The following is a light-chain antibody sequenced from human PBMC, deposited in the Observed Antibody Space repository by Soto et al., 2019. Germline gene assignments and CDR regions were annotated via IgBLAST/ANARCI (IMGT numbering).Light chain of an antibody. CDR2: AAS. CDR3: QQRSNWPVT. CDR1: QSVSSY. Sequence: IVFAQSPSTLPWSPGQRSTLSCLASQSVSSYLAWYQQKPGQAPRLLIYAASNRDTGIPARFSGSGSGTDFTLTISSLEPEDFAVYYCQQRSNWPVTFGQGTRLENK. V-gene: IGKV3-11*01. J-gene: IGKJ5*01.